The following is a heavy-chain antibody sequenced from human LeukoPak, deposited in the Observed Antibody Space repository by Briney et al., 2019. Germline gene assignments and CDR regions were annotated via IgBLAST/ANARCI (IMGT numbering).Heavy chain of an antibody. CDR2: ISYDGSNK. D-gene: IGHD5-18*01. CDR1: GYTFTSYY. V-gene: IGHV3-30*18. Sequence: GASVKVSCKASGYTFTSYYMHWVRQAPGKGLEWVAVISYDGSNKYYADSVRGRFTISRDSSKNTLYLQMNSLRAEDTAVYYCAKDHQFMHSYRDGHFDYWGQGTLVTVSP. J-gene: IGHJ4*02. CDR3: AKDHQFMHSYRDGHFDY.